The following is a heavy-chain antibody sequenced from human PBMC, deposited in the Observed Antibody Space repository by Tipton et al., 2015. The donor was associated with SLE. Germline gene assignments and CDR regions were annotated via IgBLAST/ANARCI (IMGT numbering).Heavy chain of an antibody. CDR1: GDPFSSETYL. V-gene: IGHV4-31*03. CDR3: ARAATAISPFDY. CDR2: IYYSGNT. Sequence: TLSLTCTVSGDPFSSETYLWGWIRQPPGKGLEWIGDIYYSGNTYYNPSLKSRVTISVDTSKNQFSLNLSSVTAADTAVYYCARAATAISPFDYWGQGTLVTVSS. J-gene: IGHJ4*02. D-gene: IGHD2-2*02.